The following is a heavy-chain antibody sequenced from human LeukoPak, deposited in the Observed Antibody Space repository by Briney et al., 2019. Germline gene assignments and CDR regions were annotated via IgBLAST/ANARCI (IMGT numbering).Heavy chain of an antibody. CDR2: IYHSGST. V-gene: IGHV4-4*02. CDR1: GGSISSSNW. CDR3: ARDRAYYYDSSGYHGAFDI. D-gene: IGHD3-22*01. J-gene: IGHJ3*02. Sequence: SETLSLTCAVSGGSISSSNWWSWVRQPPGKGLEWIGEIYHSGSTYYNPSLKSRVTISVDTSKTQFSLNLNSVTAADTAVYYCARDRAYYYDSSGYHGAFDIWGQGTMVTVSS.